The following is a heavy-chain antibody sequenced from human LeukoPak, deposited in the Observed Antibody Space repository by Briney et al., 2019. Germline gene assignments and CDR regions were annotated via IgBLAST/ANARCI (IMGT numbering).Heavy chain of an antibody. CDR1: GFTFDDYG. V-gene: IGHV3-20*04. J-gene: IGHJ4*02. CDR3: AKGGGSGSGWSAYFDY. D-gene: IGHD6-19*01. Sequence: GGSLRLSCAASGFTFDDYGMSWVRQAPGKGLEWVSGINWNGGSTGYADSVKGRFTISRDNAKNSLYLQMNSLRAEDTAVYYCAKGGGSGSGWSAYFDYWGQGTLVTVSS. CDR2: INWNGGST.